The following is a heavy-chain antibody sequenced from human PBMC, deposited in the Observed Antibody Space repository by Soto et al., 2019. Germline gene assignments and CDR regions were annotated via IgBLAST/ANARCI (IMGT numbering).Heavy chain of an antibody. J-gene: IGHJ4*02. CDR2: IIPIFGTA. CDR1: GGTFSSYA. D-gene: IGHD2-8*01. CDR3: ASTYCTNGVCYRKYYFDY. Sequence: QVQLVQSGAEVKKPGSSVKVSCKASGGTFSSYAISWVRQAPGQGLEWTGGIIPIFGTANYAQKFQGRVTITADESTSTAYMELSSLRSEDTAVYYCASTYCTNGVCYRKYYFDYWGQGTLVTVSS. V-gene: IGHV1-69*01.